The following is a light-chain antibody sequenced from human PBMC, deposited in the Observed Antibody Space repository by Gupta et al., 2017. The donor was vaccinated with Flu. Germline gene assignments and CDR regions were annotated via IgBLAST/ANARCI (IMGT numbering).Light chain of an antibody. CDR3: QETDSIPWT. CDR2: AAS. Sequence: GDRGTITCRGSQSISNYLNWYQQKPGKAPKLLIYAASSLQSGVPSRFSGSGSGTDFTLTISSLQPEDFATYYCQETDSIPWTFGQGTKVEIK. CDR1: QSISNY. V-gene: IGKV1-39*01. J-gene: IGKJ1*01.